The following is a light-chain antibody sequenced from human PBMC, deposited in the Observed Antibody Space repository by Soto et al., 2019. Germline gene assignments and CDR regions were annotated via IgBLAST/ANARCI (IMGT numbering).Light chain of an antibody. CDR3: QQYDSSPRT. CDR1: QSITTNY. CDR2: GAS. J-gene: IGKJ1*01. Sequence: EIVLTQSPGTLSLSPGERATLSCRASQSITTNYLAWYQLRPGQAPRLLIYGASVRAAGIPDRFSGSGSGTDFALTISRLEPADFALYYCQQYDSSPRTFGQGTKVEIK. V-gene: IGKV3-20*01.